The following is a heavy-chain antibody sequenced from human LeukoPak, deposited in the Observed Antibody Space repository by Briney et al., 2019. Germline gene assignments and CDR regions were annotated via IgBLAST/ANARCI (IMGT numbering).Heavy chain of an antibody. CDR1: GGSFSGYY. J-gene: IGHJ6*04. CDR2: INHSGST. Sequence: SETLSLTSAVYGGSFSGYYWSWIRQPAGNGLEWIGEINHSGSTNYNPSLKSRVTISVDTSKNQFSLKLSSVTAADTAVYYCVRYRGYCSSTICPGVDVWGKGTTVTVSS. D-gene: IGHD2-2*01. CDR3: VRYRGYCSSTICPGVDV. V-gene: IGHV4-34*01.